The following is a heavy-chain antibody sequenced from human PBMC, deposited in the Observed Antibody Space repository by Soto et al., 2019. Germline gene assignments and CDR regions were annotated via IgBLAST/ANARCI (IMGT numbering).Heavy chain of an antibody. D-gene: IGHD3-9*01. CDR1: GFTFSSYA. Sequence: PGGSLRLSCEASGFTFSSYAMSWVRQAPGKGLEWVSAISGSGGSTYYADSVKGRFTISRDNSKNTLYLQMNSLRAEDTAVYYCAKDRARSYYDILCGYYPFDYWGQGTLVTVSS. J-gene: IGHJ4*02. CDR3: AKDRARSYYDILCGYYPFDY. CDR2: ISGSGGST. V-gene: IGHV3-23*01.